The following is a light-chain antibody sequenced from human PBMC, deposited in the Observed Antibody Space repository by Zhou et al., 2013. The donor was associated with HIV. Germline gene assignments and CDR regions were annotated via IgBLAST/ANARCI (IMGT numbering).Light chain of an antibody. CDR3: QHYGVSPYT. CDR2: GAS. Sequence: EIVLTQSPGTLSLSPGERATLSCRASHTVTSNYLAWYQHKPGQGPKVLIFGASTRANGIPGRFSGSGSGTEFTLTISRLEPEDFAVYYCQHYGVSPYTFGPGTKLEIK. V-gene: IGKV3-20*01. J-gene: IGKJ2*01. CDR1: HTVTSNY.